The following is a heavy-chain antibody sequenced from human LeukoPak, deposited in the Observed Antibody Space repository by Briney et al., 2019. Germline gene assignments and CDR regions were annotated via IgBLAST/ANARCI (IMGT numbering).Heavy chain of an antibody. CDR3: TTDWMTTVTTRVYYYYGMDV. J-gene: IGHJ6*02. CDR1: GFTFSNAW. V-gene: IGHV3-15*01. CDR2: IKSKTDGGTT. Sequence: GGSLRLSCAASGFTFSNAWMSWVRQAPGKGLEWVGRIKSKTDGGTTDYAASVKGRFTISRDDSKNTLYLQMNSLKTEDTAVYYCTTDWMTTVTTRVYYYYGMDVWGQGTTVTVSS. D-gene: IGHD4-11*01.